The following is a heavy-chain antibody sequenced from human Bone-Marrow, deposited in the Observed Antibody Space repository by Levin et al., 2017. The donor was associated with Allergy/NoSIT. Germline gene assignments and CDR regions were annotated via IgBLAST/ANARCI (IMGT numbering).Heavy chain of an antibody. CDR1: GYAISSGYY. D-gene: IGHD5-12*01. V-gene: IGHV4-38-2*01. Sequence: MASETLSLTCGVSGYAISSGYYWGWIRQPPGKGLEWIGSIYHSGKTYYNPSLRSRVTISVDTSKNQFSLKVNSVTAADTAVYYCARGYSYGSVIYSGYDYFEYWGQGTLVPVSS. CDR2: IYHSGKT. J-gene: IGHJ4*02. CDR3: ARGYSYGSVIYSGYDYFEY.